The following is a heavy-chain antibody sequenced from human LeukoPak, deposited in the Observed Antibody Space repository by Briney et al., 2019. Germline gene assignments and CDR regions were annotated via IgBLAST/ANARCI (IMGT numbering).Heavy chain of an antibody. CDR2: INHSGST. Sequence: SETLSLTCAVYGGSFGGYYWSWIRQPPGKGLEWIGEINHSGSTNYNPSLKSRVTISVDTSKNQFSLRLSSVTAADTAVYYCARDPRWLTPDCTSTSCYENYFDPWGQGTLVTVSS. J-gene: IGHJ5*02. D-gene: IGHD2-2*01. CDR3: ARDPRWLTPDCTSTSCYENYFDP. CDR1: GGSFGGYY. V-gene: IGHV4-34*01.